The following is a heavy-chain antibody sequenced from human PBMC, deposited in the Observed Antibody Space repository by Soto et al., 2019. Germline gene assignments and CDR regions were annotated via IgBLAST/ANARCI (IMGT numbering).Heavy chain of an antibody. CDR1: GYSFSNYG. CDR2: ISPSNGKT. Sequence: QVQLVQSGGEVKKPGASVRVSCKASGYSFSNYGLSWVRQAPGEGLEWMGWISPSNGKTNYAQKFQGRVTMTTDTSTSTGYMELRSLRSDDSAVYYCARNIMVFGVAALGNYFDFWGQGTLLTVSS. V-gene: IGHV1-18*01. J-gene: IGHJ4*02. D-gene: IGHD3-3*01. CDR3: ARNIMVFGVAALGNYFDF.